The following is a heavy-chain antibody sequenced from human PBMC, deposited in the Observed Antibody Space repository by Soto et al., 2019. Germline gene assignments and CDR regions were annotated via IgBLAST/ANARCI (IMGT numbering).Heavy chain of an antibody. J-gene: IGHJ4*02. D-gene: IGHD3-22*01. CDR2: IYPGDSDT. CDR1: GYSFTTYW. Sequence: GESLKISCKGSGYSFTTYWIGWVRQMPGKGLEWMGIIYPGDSDTRYSPSFQGQVTISADKYISTAYLQWSSLKASDTAMYYCERKDSSSAFDYCGQGPLVTVSS. V-gene: IGHV5-51*01. CDR3: ERKDSSSAFDY.